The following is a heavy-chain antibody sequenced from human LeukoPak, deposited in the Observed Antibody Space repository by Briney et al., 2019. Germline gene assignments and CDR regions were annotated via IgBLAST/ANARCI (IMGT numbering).Heavy chain of an antibody. CDR3: ARGLRREQQLLRAFDD. CDR2: MNPNSGNT. J-gene: IGHJ4*02. Sequence: ASVKVSCKASGYAFTSYDINWVRQATGQGLEWMGWMNPNSGNTGYAQKFQGRVSMTSNTSISTAYMELSSLRSEDTAVYYCARGLRREQQLLRAFDDWGQGTLVTVSS. D-gene: IGHD6-13*01. CDR1: GYAFTSYD. V-gene: IGHV1-8*01.